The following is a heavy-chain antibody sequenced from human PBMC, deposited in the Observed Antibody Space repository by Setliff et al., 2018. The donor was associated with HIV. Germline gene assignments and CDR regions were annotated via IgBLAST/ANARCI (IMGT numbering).Heavy chain of an antibody. V-gene: IGHV4-39*01. Sequence: SETLSLTCSVSGVSINRTDYYWGWIRQSPGKSLEWIGSVSQSGSTYYNPSLKSRITISVDRSKNLFSLKLISVTAADQGVYYCARVPVPGANWFDPWGLGTLVTVSS. CDR1: GVSINRTDYY. CDR2: VSQSGST. J-gene: IGHJ5*02. CDR3: ARVPVPGANWFDP.